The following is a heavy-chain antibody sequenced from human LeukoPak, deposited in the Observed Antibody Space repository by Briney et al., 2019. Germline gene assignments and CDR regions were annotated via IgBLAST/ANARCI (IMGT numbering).Heavy chain of an antibody. Sequence: PSETLSLTCAVYGGSFSGYYWSWIRQPPGKGLEWIGEINHSGSTNYNPSLKSRVTISVDTSKNQFSLKLSSVTAADPAVYYCARGLFHSSSFDYWGQGTLVTVSS. D-gene: IGHD6-6*01. J-gene: IGHJ4*02. V-gene: IGHV4-34*01. CDR3: ARGLFHSSSFDY. CDR2: INHSGST. CDR1: GGSFSGYY.